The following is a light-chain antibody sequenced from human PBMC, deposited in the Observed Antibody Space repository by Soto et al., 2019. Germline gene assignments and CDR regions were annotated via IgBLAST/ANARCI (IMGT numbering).Light chain of an antibody. CDR2: TAT. J-gene: IGKJ3*01. CDR3: QQTYATPFT. CDR1: HNIATY. V-gene: IGKV1-39*01. Sequence: DIQVTQSPSSLSASVGDRVTITCRTSHNIATYLYWYQHRPWKAPNLLIYTATSLQSGVPSRFSGSVTGTDFTLTISALQPEDITSYFCQQTYATPFTFGLGTTV.